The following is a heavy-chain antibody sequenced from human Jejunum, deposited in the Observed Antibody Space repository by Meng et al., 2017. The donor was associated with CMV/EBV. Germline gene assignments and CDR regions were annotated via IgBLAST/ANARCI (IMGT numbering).Heavy chain of an antibody. D-gene: IGHD3-3*01. CDR3: ARGLGDGIDV. V-gene: IGHV4-59*01. Sequence: LTCPGSAGAISSRYWSRIRQPPGKGLEWIANIYHTGDTNFHSSLKSRLSSSVDMSGNQFSLILSSVTAADTALYFGARGLGDGIDVWGQGMLVTVS. CDR2: IYHTGDT. CDR1: AGAISSRY. J-gene: IGHJ4*01.